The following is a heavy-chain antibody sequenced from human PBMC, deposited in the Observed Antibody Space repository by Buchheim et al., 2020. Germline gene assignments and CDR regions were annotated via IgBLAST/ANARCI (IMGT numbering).Heavy chain of an antibody. CDR2: IIPMFGTA. V-gene: IGHV1-69*06. J-gene: IGHJ5*02. Sequence: QVQLVQSGAEVKKPGSSVKVSCKASGGTFSSYAFSWVRQAPGQRLEWMGGIIPMFGTANYAQNFQGRFTMTADTSTDTVYLELNSLKYEDTAIYYCAVATRSSSRFGWFGPWGQGTL. CDR3: AVATRSSSRFGWFGP. D-gene: IGHD6-13*01. CDR1: GGTFSSYA.